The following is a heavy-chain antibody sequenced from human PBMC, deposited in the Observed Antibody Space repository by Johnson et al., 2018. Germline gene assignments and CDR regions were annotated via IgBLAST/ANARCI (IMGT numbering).Heavy chain of an antibody. CDR2: INHSGST. V-gene: IGHV4-34*01. J-gene: IGHJ6*03. Sequence: QVQLQQWGAGLLKPSETLSLTCAVYGGSFSGYYWSWIRQPPGKGLEWIGEINHSGSTNYNPSLKSRVTISVDTSKNRFSLKLSSVTAADTAVYYCARFYYYYYMDVWGKGTTVTVSS. CDR1: GGSFSGYY. CDR3: ARFYYYYYMDV.